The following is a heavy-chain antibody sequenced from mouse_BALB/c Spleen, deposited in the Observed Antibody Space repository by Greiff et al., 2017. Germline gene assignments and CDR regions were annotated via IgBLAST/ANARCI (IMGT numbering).Heavy chain of an antibody. J-gene: IGHJ3*01. V-gene: IGHV5-17*02. CDR2: ISSGSSTI. Sequence: EVKLVESGGGLVQPGGSRKLSCAASGFTFSSFGMHWVRQAPEKGLEWVAYISSGSSTIYYADTVKGRFTISRDNPKNTLFLQMTSLRSEDTAMYYCARRGNYDPWFAYWGQGTLVTVSA. D-gene: IGHD2-1*01. CDR1: GFTFSSFG. CDR3: ARRGNYDPWFAY.